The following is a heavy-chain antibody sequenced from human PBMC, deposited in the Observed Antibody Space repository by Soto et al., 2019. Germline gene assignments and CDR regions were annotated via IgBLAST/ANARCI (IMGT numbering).Heavy chain of an antibody. CDR3: ARHVNLPLAGTGFDP. CDR2: IYYSGGT. V-gene: IGHV4-39*01. D-gene: IGHD6-19*01. Sequence: SETLSLTCTVSGGSISSSSYFWGWIRQPPGKGLEWIGSIYYSGGTYYNPSLKSRVTISVDTSKNQFSLKLSSVTAADTAVYFFARHVNLPLAGTGFDPWGGDTLVTVSS. J-gene: IGHJ5*02. CDR1: GGSISSSSYF.